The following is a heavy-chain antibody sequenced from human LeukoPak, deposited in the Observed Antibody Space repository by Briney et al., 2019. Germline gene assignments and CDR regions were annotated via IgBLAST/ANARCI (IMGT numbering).Heavy chain of an antibody. D-gene: IGHD2-21*02. J-gene: IGHJ4*02. V-gene: IGHV4-59*11. CDR1: GDSISGHP. Sequence: SETLSLTCAVSGDSISGHPWSWIRQPPGKGLDYIGYIDSNGDTNYNPSLKIRVTISVDTSTNQFSLNLNSVTAADTAVYYCARLAKCDGDCYSFDFWGQGMLVTVSS. CDR3: ARLAKCDGDCYSFDF. CDR2: IDSNGDT.